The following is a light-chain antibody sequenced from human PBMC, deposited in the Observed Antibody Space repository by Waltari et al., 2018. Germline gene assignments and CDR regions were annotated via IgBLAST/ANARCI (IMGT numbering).Light chain of an antibody. J-gene: IGLJ3*02. CDR3: SSYTSSTTLV. CDR1: SSHLGTYNY. V-gene: IGLV2-14*03. CDR2: DVS. Sequence: QSALTQPAAVSGSPGQSITIPCTATSSHLGTYNYVSWYQQCPGKAPKLMISDVSNPPSGVSNRFSGSKSGNTASLTISGLQAEDEADYYCSSYTSSTTLVFGGGTKLTVL.